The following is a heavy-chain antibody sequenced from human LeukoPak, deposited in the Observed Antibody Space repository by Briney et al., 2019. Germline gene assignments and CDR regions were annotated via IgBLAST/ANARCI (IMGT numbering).Heavy chain of an antibody. CDR3: ARVGVVVPAAIGWFDP. J-gene: IGHJ5*02. Sequence: SGGSLRLSCAASGFTVSSNYMSWVRQAPGKGLEWVSVIYSGGSTYYADSVKGRFTISRDNSKNTLYLQMNSLRAEDTAVYYCARVGVVVPAAIGWFDPWGQGTLVTVSS. D-gene: IGHD2-2*02. CDR1: GFTVSSNY. V-gene: IGHV3-53*01. CDR2: IYSGGST.